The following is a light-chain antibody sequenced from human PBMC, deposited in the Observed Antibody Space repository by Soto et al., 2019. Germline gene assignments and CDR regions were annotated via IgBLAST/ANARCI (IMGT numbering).Light chain of an antibody. CDR1: QSVLYDFNNKNY. Sequence: DIVMTQSPEFLGVSLGERATINCQSNQSVLYDFNNKNYLAWYQQKPGKAPKLLIYDASSLENGDPARFSGSGSGTEFTLAISSLQSDDFVTYYCQQYKSPPYTFGQGTRLEIK. V-gene: IGKV4-1*01. CDR2: DAS. CDR3: QQYKSPPYT. J-gene: IGKJ2*01.